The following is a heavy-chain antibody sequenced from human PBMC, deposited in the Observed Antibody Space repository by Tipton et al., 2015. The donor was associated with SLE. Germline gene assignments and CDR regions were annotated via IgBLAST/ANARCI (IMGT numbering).Heavy chain of an antibody. CDR2: ISSSSSTI. D-gene: IGHD6-6*01. CDR3: AKGGKGIAARSVY. J-gene: IGHJ4*02. V-gene: IGHV3-48*01. CDR1: GFTFSSYS. Sequence: SLRLSCAASGFTFSSYSMNWVRQAPGKGLEWVSYISSSSSTIYYADSVKGRFTISRDNAKNSLYLQMNSLRAEDTAVYYCAKGGKGIAARSVYWGQGTLVTVSS.